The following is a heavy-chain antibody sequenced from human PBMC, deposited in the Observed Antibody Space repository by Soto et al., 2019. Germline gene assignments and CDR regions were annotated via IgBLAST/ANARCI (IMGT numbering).Heavy chain of an antibody. CDR1: GGSISGSY. V-gene: IGHV4-59*01. J-gene: IGHJ4*02. CDR2: VYYTGST. CDR3: ARSVAAPGAHIDY. D-gene: IGHD6-13*01. Sequence: SETLCVTCSFSGGSISGSYWSWIRQSPGKGLEWLGYVYYTGSTNYSPSLRSRVSISVDTSKNEFSLRLSSVTAADTAVYFCARSVAAPGAHIDYWGQGTKVTVSS.